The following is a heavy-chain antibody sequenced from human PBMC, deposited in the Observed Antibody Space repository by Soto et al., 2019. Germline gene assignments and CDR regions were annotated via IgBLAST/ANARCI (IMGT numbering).Heavy chain of an antibody. Sequence: LSLTCAVYGGSFSGYYWGWIRQPPGKGLEWIGEINHSGSTNYNPSLKSRVTISVDTSKNQFSLKLSSVTAADTAVYYCARGTVQNWFDPWGQGTLVTVS. CDR3: ARGTVQNWFDP. CDR2: INHSGST. V-gene: IGHV4-34*01. J-gene: IGHJ5*02. D-gene: IGHD6-6*01. CDR1: GGSFSGYY.